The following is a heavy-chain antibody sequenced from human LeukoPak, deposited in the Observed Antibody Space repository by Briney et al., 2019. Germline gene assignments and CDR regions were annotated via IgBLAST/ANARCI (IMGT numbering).Heavy chain of an antibody. CDR1: GFTFSSYA. V-gene: IGHV3-23*01. CDR3: AKTPSHYYDSSGLDY. CDR2: ISGSGGST. Sequence: GGSLRLSCAASGFTFSSYAMSWVRQAPGKGLEWVSAISGSGGSTYYADSVKGRFTISRDNSKNTLYLQMSSLRAEDTAVYYCAKTPSHYYDSSGLDYWGQGTLVTVSS. D-gene: IGHD3-22*01. J-gene: IGHJ4*02.